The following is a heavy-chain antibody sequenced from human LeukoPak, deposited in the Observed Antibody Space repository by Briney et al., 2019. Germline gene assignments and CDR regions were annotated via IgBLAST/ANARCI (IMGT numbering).Heavy chain of an antibody. CDR2: TYYRSRWSY. D-gene: IGHD3-16*01. V-gene: IGHV6-1*01. Sequence: SQTLSLTCAVSGDSVSSSTAAWNWIRQSPSRGLEWLGGTYYRSRWSYEYTTSVKGRITINADTSENQFSLQLKSVTPEDTAVYYCARFDYGAPDYWGQGTLVTVSS. J-gene: IGHJ4*02. CDR3: ARFDYGAPDY. CDR1: GDSVSSSTAA.